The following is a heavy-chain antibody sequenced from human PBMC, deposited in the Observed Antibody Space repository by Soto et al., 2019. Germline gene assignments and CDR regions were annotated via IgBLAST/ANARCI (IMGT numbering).Heavy chain of an antibody. Sequence: QVQLVQSGAEVQKPGSSVKVSCKASGGTFSSYAISWVRQAPGQGLEWMGGIIPIFGTANYAQKFQGRVTSTADESTSTAYMELSSLRSEDTAVYYSAREQYDSSGYYLHDYWGQGTLVTVSS. CDR1: GGTFSSYA. D-gene: IGHD3-22*01. CDR2: IIPIFGTA. CDR3: AREQYDSSGYYLHDY. V-gene: IGHV1-69*01. J-gene: IGHJ4*02.